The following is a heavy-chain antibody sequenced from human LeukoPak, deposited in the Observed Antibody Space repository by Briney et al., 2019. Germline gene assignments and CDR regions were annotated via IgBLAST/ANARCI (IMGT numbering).Heavy chain of an antibody. V-gene: IGHV3-48*03. CDR2: ISSSGSTI. J-gene: IGHJ6*01. Sequence: PGGSLRLSCAASGFTFSSYEMNWVRQAPGKGLEWVSYISSSGSTIYYADSVKGRFTISRDNAKNSLYLQMNSLRAEDTAVYYCARDQGYSGYPGNYYYYGMDVWGQRDHGHRLL. CDR1: GFTFSSYE. CDR3: ARDQGYSGYPGNYYYYGMDV. D-gene: IGHD5-12*01.